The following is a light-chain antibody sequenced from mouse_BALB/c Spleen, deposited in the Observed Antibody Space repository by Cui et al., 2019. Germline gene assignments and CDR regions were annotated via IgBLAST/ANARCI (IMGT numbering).Light chain of an antibody. Sequence: DIVMTQSQKFISTSVGDRVSVTCKVSQNVGTNVAWYQQKPGQSPKALIYSASYRYSGVPDRFTGSGSGTDFTLTISNVQSEDLAEYFCQQYNSYPYTFGGGTKLEIK. J-gene: IGKJ2*01. CDR1: QNVGTN. CDR3: QQYNSYPYT. CDR2: SAS. V-gene: IGKV6-15*01.